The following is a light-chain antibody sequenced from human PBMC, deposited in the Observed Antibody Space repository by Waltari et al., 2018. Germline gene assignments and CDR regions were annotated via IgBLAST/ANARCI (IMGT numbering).Light chain of an antibody. CDR2: WAS. CDR3: QQYYSRRT. CDR1: QSLLYNSNDKNY. V-gene: IGKV4-1*01. Sequence: DIVMTQSPDSLAVSLGDGLTINCNSSQSLLYNSNDKNYLAWYQQKPGQPPKLLFYWASTRHSGVPDRFSGSGSATDFTLTISSLQAEDVAVYYCQQYYSRRTFGQGTRVEIK. J-gene: IGKJ1*01.